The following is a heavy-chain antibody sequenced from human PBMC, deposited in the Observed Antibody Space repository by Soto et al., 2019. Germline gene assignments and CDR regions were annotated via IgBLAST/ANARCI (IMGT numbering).Heavy chain of an antibody. V-gene: IGHV4-34*01. CDR1: GGSFSGYY. D-gene: IGHD3-10*01. Sequence: TSETLSLTCAVYGGSFSGYYWTWLRQPPGKGLEWIGTTYYNGNAYYNPSLRSRVSMSVDTSKNQFSLKLISVTAADTAVYYRARHFVAVVIKGWGYWGQGKLVTVSS. CDR3: ARHFVAVVIKGWGY. CDR2: TYYNGNA. J-gene: IGHJ4*02.